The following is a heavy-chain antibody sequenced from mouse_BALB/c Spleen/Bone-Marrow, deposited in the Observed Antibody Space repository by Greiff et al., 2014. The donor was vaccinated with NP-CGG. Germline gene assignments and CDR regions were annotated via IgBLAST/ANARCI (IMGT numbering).Heavy chain of an antibody. V-gene: IGHV1S135*01. J-gene: IGHJ1*01. Sequence: QLQESRPELMKPGASVKISCKASGYSFTSYYMHWVKQSHGKSLEWIGYIDPFNGGTSYNQKFKGKATLTVDKSSSTAYMHLSSLTSEDSAVYYCAPLSRYFDVWGAGTTVTVSS. D-gene: IGHD6-2*01. CDR2: IDPFNGGT. CDR3: APLSRYFDV. CDR1: GYSFTSYY.